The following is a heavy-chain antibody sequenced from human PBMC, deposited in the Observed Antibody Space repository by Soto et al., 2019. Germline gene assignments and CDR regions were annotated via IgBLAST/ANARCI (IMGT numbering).Heavy chain of an antibody. CDR1: GFTFRNYD. CDR3: ARDLLTLIRGVFPRVSYGLDV. J-gene: IGHJ6*02. D-gene: IGHD3-10*01. V-gene: IGHV3-21*01. CDR2: ISSTGTYI. Sequence: PGGSLRLSCAASGFTFRNYDLNWVRQAPGKGLEWVSFISSTGTYIKYADALKGRFTISRDNAGNSLFLQMNSLTAEDTAIYYCARDLLTLIRGVFPRVSYGLDVWGQGTPVTVYS.